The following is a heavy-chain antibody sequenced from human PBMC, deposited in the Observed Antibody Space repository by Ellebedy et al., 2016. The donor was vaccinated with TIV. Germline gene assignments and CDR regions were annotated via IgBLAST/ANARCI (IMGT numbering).Heavy chain of an antibody. V-gene: IGHV3-21*01. CDR3: ARDGYGDYYFDY. J-gene: IGHJ4*02. D-gene: IGHD4-17*01. Sequence: GESLKISCAASGFTFSSHTINWVRQAPDKGLEWVASISGSGTDIYYADSVKGRFTISRDNSKNTLYLQMNSLRAEDTAVYYCARDGYGDYYFDYWGQGTLVTVSS. CDR2: ISGSGTDI. CDR1: GFTFSSHT.